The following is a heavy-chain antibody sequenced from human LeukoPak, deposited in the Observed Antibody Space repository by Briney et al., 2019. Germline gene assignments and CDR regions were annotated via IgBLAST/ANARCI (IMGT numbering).Heavy chain of an antibody. V-gene: IGHV4-39*01. CDR2: FYYSEST. CDR3: ARFIYRGPVDY. D-gene: IGHD3-10*01. Sequence: XPGXXXXWIGNFYYSESTYSTPSLKSRVTISVDTSKNPFALKLSSVTAADTAVYYCARFIYRGPVDYWGQGTLVTVSS. J-gene: IGHJ4*02.